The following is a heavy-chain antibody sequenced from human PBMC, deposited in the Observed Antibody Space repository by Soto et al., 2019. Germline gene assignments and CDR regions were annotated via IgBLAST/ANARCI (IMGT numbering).Heavy chain of an antibody. J-gene: IGHJ4*02. V-gene: IGHV4-31*03. CDR1: GGSISSGGYY. CDR3: AREKTVTKFRYFDY. CDR2: IYYSGST. Sequence: PSETLSLTCTVSGGSISSGGYYWSWIRQHPGKGLEWIGYIYYSGSTYYNPSLKSRVTISVDTSKNQFSLKLSSVTAADTAVYYCAREKTVTKFRYFDYWGQGTLVTVSS. D-gene: IGHD4-17*01.